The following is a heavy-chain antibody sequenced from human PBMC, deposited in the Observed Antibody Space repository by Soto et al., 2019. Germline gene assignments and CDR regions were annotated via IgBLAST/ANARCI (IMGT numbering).Heavy chain of an antibody. D-gene: IGHD3-22*01. Sequence: EVQLVESGGGLVQPGGSLRLSCAASVFTFSGYGMNWVRKAPGKGLEWVSFIISGSSTIYYADSVKGRFTISRDNAKNSLYLQLNSLRDEDTAVYYCAREWSSGGFYYYFDYWGQGTLVTVSS. J-gene: IGHJ4*02. CDR3: AREWSSGGFYYYFDY. V-gene: IGHV3-48*02. CDR2: IISGSSTI. CDR1: VFTFSGYG.